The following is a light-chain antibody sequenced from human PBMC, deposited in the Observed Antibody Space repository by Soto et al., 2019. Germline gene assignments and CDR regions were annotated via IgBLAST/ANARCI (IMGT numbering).Light chain of an antibody. CDR2: HVS. CDR1: QGLVHSNGGTF. V-gene: IGKV2-30*02. J-gene: IGKJ2*01. CDR3: KQGTHWQYT. Sequence: DVLMTQSPVSLPVTLGQLASISCRSNQGLVHSNGGTFLSWFQQRPDQSPRRLLHHVSNRDSGVPDRFTDSGSGTEFTPEISRADAEHIGVYYCKQGTHWQYTFLHGTKLDI.